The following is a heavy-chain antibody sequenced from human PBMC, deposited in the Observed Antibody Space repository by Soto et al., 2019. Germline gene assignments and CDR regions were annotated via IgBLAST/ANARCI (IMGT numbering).Heavy chain of an antibody. CDR3: ARHRPANDDYPVDGMDV. V-gene: IGHV4-39*01. Sequence: SETLSLTCTVSGGSISSSSYYWGWIRQPPGKGLEWIGSIYYSGSTYYNPSLKSRVTISVDTSKNQFSLKLSSVTAADTAVYYCARHRPANDDYPVDGMDVWGQGTTVTVSS. D-gene: IGHD4-17*01. J-gene: IGHJ6*02. CDR1: GGSISSSSYY. CDR2: IYYSGST.